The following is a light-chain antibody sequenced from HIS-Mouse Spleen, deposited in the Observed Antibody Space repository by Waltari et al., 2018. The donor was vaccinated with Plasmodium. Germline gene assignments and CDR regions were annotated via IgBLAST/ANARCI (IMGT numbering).Light chain of an antibody. CDR3: QQYYSYPLT. J-gene: IGKJ4*01. V-gene: IGKV1-8*01. Sequence: AIRMTQSPSSLSASTGDRVTITCRASQGISSYLAWYQQKPGKAPKLLSYAASTLKSGVPSRFSGSGSGTDFTLTISCLQSEDFATYYCQQYYSYPLTFGGGTKVEIK. CDR1: QGISSY. CDR2: AAS.